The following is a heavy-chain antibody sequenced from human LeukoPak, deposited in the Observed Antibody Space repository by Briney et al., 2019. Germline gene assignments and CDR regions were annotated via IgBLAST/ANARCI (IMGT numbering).Heavy chain of an antibody. D-gene: IGHD3-9*01. CDR3: ARAYDILTGFDY. CDR1: GGSISSSSYY. CDR2: IYYSGST. J-gene: IGHJ4*02. Sequence: SETLSLTCTVSGGSISSSSYYWGWIRQPPGKGLEWIGSIYYSGSTYYNPSLKSRVTISVDKSKNQFSLKLSSVTAADTAVYYCARAYDILTGFDYWGQGTLVTVSS. V-gene: IGHV4-39*07.